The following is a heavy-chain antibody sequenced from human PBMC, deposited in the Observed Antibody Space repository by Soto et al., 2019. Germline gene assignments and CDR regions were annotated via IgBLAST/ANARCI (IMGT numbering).Heavy chain of an antibody. Sequence: GGSLRLSCAASGFTFSSYGMHWVRQAPGKGLEWVAVISYDGSNKYYADSVKGRFTISRDNSKNTLYLQMNSLRAEDTAVYYCAKDIVVVPAASYYYYYGMDVWGQGTTGTVS. CDR1: GFTFSSYG. V-gene: IGHV3-30*18. CDR2: ISYDGSNK. CDR3: AKDIVVVPAASYYYYYGMDV. J-gene: IGHJ6*02. D-gene: IGHD2-2*01.